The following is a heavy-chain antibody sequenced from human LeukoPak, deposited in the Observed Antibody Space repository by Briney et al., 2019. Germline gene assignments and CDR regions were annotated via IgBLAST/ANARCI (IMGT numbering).Heavy chain of an antibody. CDR2: IYYSGST. CDR3: AVAAAGIDGGYYGMDV. CDR1: GGSIGSGGYY. J-gene: IGHJ6*02. D-gene: IGHD6-13*01. V-gene: IGHV4-31*03. Sequence: TLSLTCTVSGGSIGSGGYYWSWIRQHPGKGLEWIGYIYYSGSTYYNPSLKSRVTISVDTSKNQFSLKLSSVTAADTAVYYCAVAAAGIDGGYYGMDVWGQGTTVTVSS.